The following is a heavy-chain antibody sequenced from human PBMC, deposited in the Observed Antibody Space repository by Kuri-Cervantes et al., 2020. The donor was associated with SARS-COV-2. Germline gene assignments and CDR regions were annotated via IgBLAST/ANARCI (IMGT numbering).Heavy chain of an antibody. D-gene: IGHD1-1*01. Sequence: SETLSLTCTVSGGSISSYYWSWIRQPPGKGLEWIGYIYYSGSTNYNPSLKSRVTISVDTSKNQFSLKLSSVTAAATAVYYCARENWNYFDYWGQGTLVTVSS. V-gene: IGHV4-59*01. CDR3: ARENWNYFDY. J-gene: IGHJ4*02. CDR2: IYYSGST. CDR1: GGSISSYY.